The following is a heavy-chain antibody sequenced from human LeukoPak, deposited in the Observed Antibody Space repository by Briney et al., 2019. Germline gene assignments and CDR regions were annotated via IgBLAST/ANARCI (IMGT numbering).Heavy chain of an antibody. V-gene: IGHV1-18*01. CDR1: GYTLTSYG. J-gene: IGHJ6*02. CDR2: ISAYNGNT. CDR3: ARGPTLVRGVIMPDSVGGMDV. D-gene: IGHD3-10*01. Sequence: GASVKVSCKASGYTLTSYGISWVRQAPGQGLEWMGWISAYNGNTNYAQKLQGRVTMTTATSTAYMELRSLRSDDTAVYYCARGPTLVRGVIMPDSVGGMDVWGQGTTVTVSS.